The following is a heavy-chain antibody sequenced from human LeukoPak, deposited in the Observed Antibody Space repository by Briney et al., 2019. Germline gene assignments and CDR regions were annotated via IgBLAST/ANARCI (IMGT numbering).Heavy chain of an antibody. V-gene: IGHV3-74*01. J-gene: IGHJ6*02. CDR1: GFTFTTYW. CDR2: INSDGSIT. Sequence: GGSLRLSCAASGFTFTTYWMHCVRHAPGKGLVWVSHINSDGSITIYADPVKGRFTISRDNAKNTLYLQMNSLRAEDTAVYYCARDAVDTANAVWGQGTTVTVSS. CDR3: ARDAVDTANAV. D-gene: IGHD5-18*01.